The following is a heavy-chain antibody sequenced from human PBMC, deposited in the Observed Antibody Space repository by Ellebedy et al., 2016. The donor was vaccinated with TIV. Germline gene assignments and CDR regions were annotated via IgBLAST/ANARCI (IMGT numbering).Heavy chain of an antibody. D-gene: IGHD2-15*01. Sequence: SETLSLTCAVSGGSISSYYWGWIRQPPGKGLEWIGYIYYTGSTNYNPSLRSRVNILLDTSKNQFSLKLSSVTAADTAVYYCAGGWVRYCSGISCTPLDYWGQGTLVTVSS. CDR2: IYYTGST. CDR1: GGSISSYY. CDR3: AGGWVRYCSGISCTPLDY. V-gene: IGHV4-59*01. J-gene: IGHJ4*02.